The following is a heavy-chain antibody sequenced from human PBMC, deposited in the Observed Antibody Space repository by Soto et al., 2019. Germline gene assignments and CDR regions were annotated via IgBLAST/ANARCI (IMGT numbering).Heavy chain of an antibody. CDR1: GYTFATYA. CDR3: ASPSYPGGPIAY. J-gene: IGHJ4*02. CDR2: LNADNGNT. Sequence: QVQLVQSGAEVKKPGASVKVSCKASGYTFATYAMHCLRQAPGQRLEGMGWLNADNGNTKYSQRLQGRVTITRDTYASTAYVELSSLRSEDKAVYYCASPSYPGGPIAYWGQGPLVTVSS. V-gene: IGHV1-3*01. D-gene: IGHD3-10*01.